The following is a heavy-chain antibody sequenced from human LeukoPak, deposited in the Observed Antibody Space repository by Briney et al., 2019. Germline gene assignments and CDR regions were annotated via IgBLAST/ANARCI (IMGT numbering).Heavy chain of an antibody. J-gene: IGHJ4*02. CDR1: GYTLTELS. CDR2: FDPEDGET. CDR3: ATGLAAPGIAAADSSSGYFDY. D-gene: IGHD6-13*01. V-gene: IGHV1-24*01. Sequence: GSVKVSCKVSGYTLTELSMHWVRQAPGKGLEWMGGFDPEDGETIYAQKFQGRVTMTEDTSTDTAYMELSSLRSEDTAVYYCATGLAAPGIAAADSSSGYFDYWGQGTLVTVSS.